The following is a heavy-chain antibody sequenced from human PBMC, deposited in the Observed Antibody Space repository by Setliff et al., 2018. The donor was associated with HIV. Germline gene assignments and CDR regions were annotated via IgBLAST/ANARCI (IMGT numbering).Heavy chain of an antibody. CDR2: IYGQGST. CDR1: GGSIARGGYY. J-gene: IGHJ4*02. V-gene: IGHV4-31*03. CDR3: ARDAFHSGSYYNDY. Sequence: SETLSLTCTVSGGSIARGGYYWGWVRQHPGKGLEWIGYIYGQGSTNYNPSLQSRVTMSVDTSKNQFSLKLTSVTAADTAVYFCARDAFHSGSYYNDYWGQGIRVTVSS. D-gene: IGHD3-10*01.